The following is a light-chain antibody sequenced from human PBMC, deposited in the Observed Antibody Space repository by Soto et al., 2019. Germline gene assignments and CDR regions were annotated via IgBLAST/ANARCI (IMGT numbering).Light chain of an antibody. J-gene: IGLJ3*02. Sequence: QLVLTQSPSASASLGASVNLTCTLSNGHNDAIAWHQQQPERGPRYLMKLNSDGSHSRGDGIPDRFSGSRSGAERYLTISSLQSEDEADYYCQTWDTGVVVFGGGTKLTVL. CDR2: LNSDGSH. CDR3: QTWDTGVVV. CDR1: NGHNDA. V-gene: IGLV4-69*01.